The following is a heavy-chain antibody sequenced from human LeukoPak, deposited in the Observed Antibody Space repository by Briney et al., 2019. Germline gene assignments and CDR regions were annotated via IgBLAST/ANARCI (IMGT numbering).Heavy chain of an antibody. CDR2: IYYSGST. Sequence: LRLSCAASGFTVSSNYMSWVRQHPGKGLEWIGYIYYSGSTYYNPSLKSRVTISVDTSKNQFSLKLSSVTAADTAVYYCARALAAAGRRYFDYWGQGTLVTVSS. CDR3: ARALAAAGRRYFDY. J-gene: IGHJ4*02. V-gene: IGHV4-31*02. CDR1: GFTVSSNY. D-gene: IGHD6-13*01.